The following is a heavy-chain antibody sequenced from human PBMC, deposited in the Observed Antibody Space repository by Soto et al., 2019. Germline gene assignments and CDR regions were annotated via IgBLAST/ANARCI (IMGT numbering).Heavy chain of an antibody. CDR3: ARDYCSTSSCYDY. V-gene: IGHV3-33*01. D-gene: IGHD2-2*01. Sequence: QVQLVESGGGVVQPGRSLRLSCTASGFTFSNYGMHWVRQAPGKGLEWVAVIWYDGSKKYYADSVRGLFTISRDASKNTVYLQMNSLGAEDTALYYCARDYCSTSSCYDYWGQGTLVIVSS. CDR1: GFTFSNYG. CDR2: IWYDGSKK. J-gene: IGHJ4*02.